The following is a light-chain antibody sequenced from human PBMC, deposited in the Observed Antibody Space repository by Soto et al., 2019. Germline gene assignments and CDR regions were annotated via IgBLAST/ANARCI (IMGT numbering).Light chain of an antibody. Sequence: EILMTQSPVTLSVSPGERATLSCRASQSVTNSYLAWYQQKPGQAPRLLIFGASTRAAGIPARFSGSGSGTDFTLTISSLEPEDFAVYYCQQRSNWPPVTFGQGTRLEIK. J-gene: IGKJ5*01. CDR1: QSVTNSY. V-gene: IGKV3D-20*02. CDR3: QQRSNWPPVT. CDR2: GAS.